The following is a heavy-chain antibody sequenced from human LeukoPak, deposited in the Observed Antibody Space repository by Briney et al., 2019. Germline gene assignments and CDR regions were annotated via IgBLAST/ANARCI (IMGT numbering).Heavy chain of an antibody. CDR3: ATEAFPPPGAYYYYGMDV. CDR1: GFTFSSYW. Sequence: GGSLRLSCAASGFTFSSYWMSWVRQAPGKGLEWVANIKQDGREKAYVDSVKGRFTISRDNAKNSLYLQLNSLRAGGTAVYYCATEAFPPPGAYYYYGMDVWGQGTTVTGSS. J-gene: IGHJ6*02. CDR2: IKQDGREK. V-gene: IGHV3-7*01. D-gene: IGHD2-2*01.